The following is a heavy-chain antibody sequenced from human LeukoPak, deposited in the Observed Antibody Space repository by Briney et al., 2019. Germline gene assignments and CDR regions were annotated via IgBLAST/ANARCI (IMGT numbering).Heavy chain of an antibody. J-gene: IGHJ5*02. CDR3: VRMVPAANWFGP. Sequence: PSESLSLTCTVSGDSIRTYFWSWIRQPPGKGPEWIGCVYYSGNTDYNPSLKSRVTISVDTSKNQLSLKLSSVTAADTAVYYCVRMVPAANWFGPWGQGTLVTVSS. V-gene: IGHV4-59*01. CDR2: VYYSGNT. CDR1: GDSIRTYF. D-gene: IGHD2-2*01.